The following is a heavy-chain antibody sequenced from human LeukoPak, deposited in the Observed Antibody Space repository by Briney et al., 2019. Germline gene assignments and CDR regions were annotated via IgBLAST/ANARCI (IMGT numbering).Heavy chain of an antibody. Sequence: SETLSLTCTVSGGSISSYYWSWIRQPPGKGLGWIGYIYYSGSTNYNPSLKSRVTISVDTSKTQFSLKLSSVTAADAAVYDCAREATGSTYDSFDFWGQGTMVTVSS. V-gene: IGHV4-59*01. CDR3: AREATGSTYDSFDF. CDR2: IYYSGST. CDR1: GGSISSYY. J-gene: IGHJ3*01. D-gene: IGHD1-1*01.